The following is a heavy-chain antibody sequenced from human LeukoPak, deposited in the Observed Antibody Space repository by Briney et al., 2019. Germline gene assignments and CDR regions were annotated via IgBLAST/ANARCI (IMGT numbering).Heavy chain of an antibody. V-gene: IGHV1-2*02. CDR2: INPYSGGT. J-gene: IGHJ4*02. CDR1: GCTLPAYY. Sequence: ASVKVSCQDCGCTLPAYYLQWLRQAPGQGLEWMGWINPYSGGTNYAQKFQGRVTMTRDTSISTASMEMSRLRSDDTAVYYCARSFNVESGSSYFDYWGQGTLVTVSS. D-gene: IGHD2-21*01. CDR3: ARSFNVESGSSYFDY.